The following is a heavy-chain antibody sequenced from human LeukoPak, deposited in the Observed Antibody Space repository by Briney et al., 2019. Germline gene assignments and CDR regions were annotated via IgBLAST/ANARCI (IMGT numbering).Heavy chain of an antibody. CDR3: ATEGEAYCSSSSCYTLTGMDV. V-gene: IGHV3-30*02. D-gene: IGHD2-2*02. J-gene: IGHJ6*02. Sequence: QPGGSLRLSCAASGFTFSSYGMHWVRQAPGKGLEWVAFISYDANYKYYADSVKGRFTISRDQSKSTLSLQMNSLRAEDTAVYYCATEGEAYCSSSSCYTLTGMDVWGQGTTVIVSS. CDR2: ISYDANYK. CDR1: GFTFSSYG.